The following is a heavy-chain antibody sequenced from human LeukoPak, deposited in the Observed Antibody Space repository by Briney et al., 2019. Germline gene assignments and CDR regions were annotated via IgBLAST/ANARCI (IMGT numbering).Heavy chain of an antibody. CDR2: INPNSGGT. V-gene: IGHV1-2*02. CDR1: GYTFTGYY. CDR3: ARARYQLLLDAFDI. J-gene: IGHJ3*02. Sequence: ASVKVSRKASGYTFTGYYMHWVRQAPGQGLEWMGWINPNSGGTNYAQKFQGRVTMTRDTSISTAYMELSRLRSDDTAVYYCARARYQLLLDAFDIWGQGTMVTVSS. D-gene: IGHD2-2*01.